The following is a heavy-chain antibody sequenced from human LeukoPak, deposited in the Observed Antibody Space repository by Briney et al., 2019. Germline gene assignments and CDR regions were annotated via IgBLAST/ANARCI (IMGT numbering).Heavy chain of an antibody. V-gene: IGHV4-59*01. Sequence: SKTLSLTCAVYGGSFSGYYWSWIRQPPGKGLEWIGYIYSSGSTNYNPSLKSRITISVDTSKNQFSLKLSSVTAADTAVYYCARFAYCGGHCWYYFDYWGQGSLVTVSS. J-gene: IGHJ4*02. D-gene: IGHD2-21*02. CDR3: ARFAYCGGHCWYYFDY. CDR2: IYSSGST. CDR1: GGSFSGYY.